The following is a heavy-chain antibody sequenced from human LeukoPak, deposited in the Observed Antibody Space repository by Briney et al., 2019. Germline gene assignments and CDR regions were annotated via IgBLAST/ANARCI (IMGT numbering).Heavy chain of an antibody. CDR3: ARRRWSSSSVIGY. V-gene: IGHV4-34*01. CDR2: INHSGSI. J-gene: IGHJ4*02. D-gene: IGHD6-6*01. CDR1: GGSLSGYY. Sequence: SETLSLTCGMYGGSLSGYYWSWIRQSPDGVLEWIGEINHSGSINDNPSLKSRVTMSVDTSKNQFSLRLTPLTAADTAGYYCARRRWSSSSVIGYWSRGTRVTVSS.